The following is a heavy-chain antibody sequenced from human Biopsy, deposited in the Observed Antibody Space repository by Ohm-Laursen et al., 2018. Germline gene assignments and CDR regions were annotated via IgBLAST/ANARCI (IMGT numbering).Heavy chain of an antibody. CDR1: RLIFSDYY. CDR3: ARGKYKDFSTGLPRPYHYTLDF. D-gene: IGHD3-22*01. V-gene: IGHV3-11*01. CDR2: ISARDGVV. J-gene: IGHJ6*02. Sequence: SLRLSCAASRLIFSDYYMSWIRQAPGKGLEWIAYISARDGVVYYADSVKGRFTISRDNTNNSLYLQMTSLRPEDTAVFYCARGKYKDFSTGLPRPYHYTLDFWGPGTTVSV.